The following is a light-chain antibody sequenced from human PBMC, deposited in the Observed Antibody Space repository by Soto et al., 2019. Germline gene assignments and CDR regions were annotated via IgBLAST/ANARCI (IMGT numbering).Light chain of an antibody. CDR2: SGY. Sequence: FVVTQSPDTLSLSPVDTATLSCRASQSVSSSVAWYQHKPGQSPRLVVYSGYKRSPGIPARFSGSGSGTDFTLTISSLESDDFAIYYCQQRYSWLRVFGPGTKVDIK. CDR3: QQRYSWLRV. J-gene: IGKJ1*01. CDR1: QSVSSS. V-gene: IGKV3-11*01.